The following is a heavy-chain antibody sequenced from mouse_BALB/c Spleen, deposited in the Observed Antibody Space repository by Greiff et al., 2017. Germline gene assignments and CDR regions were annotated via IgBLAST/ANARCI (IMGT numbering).Heavy chain of an antibody. D-gene: IGHD2-2*01. CDR3: ARREGYDGYFDV. J-gene: IGHJ1*01. CDR2: INSDGGST. V-gene: IGHV5-2*01. Sequence: EVQVVESGRGLVQPGESLKLSCESNEYEFPSHDMSWVRKTPEKRLELVAAINSDGGSTYYPDTMERRFIISRDNTKKTLYLQMSSLRSEDTALYDCARREGYDGYFDVWGAGTTVTVSS. CDR1: EYEFPSHD.